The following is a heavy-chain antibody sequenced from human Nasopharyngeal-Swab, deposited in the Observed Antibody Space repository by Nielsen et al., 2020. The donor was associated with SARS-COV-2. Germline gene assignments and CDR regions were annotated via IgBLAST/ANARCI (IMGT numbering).Heavy chain of an antibody. CDR2: ISGDSDST. V-gene: IGHV3-23*01. CDR3: ARVMNVGDHGPYFQH. D-gene: IGHD4-17*01. J-gene: IGHJ1*01. CDR1: GFTFSNFA. Sequence: GGSLRLSCAASGFTFSNFAMSWVRQAPGKGLEWVSVISGDSDSTYYTDSVRGRFTISRDNSKNTLNLQMNSLRAEDTAVYYCARVMNVGDHGPYFQHWGQGTLVTVSS.